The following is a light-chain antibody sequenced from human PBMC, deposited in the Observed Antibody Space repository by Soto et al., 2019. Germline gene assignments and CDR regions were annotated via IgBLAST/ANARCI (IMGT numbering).Light chain of an antibody. Sequence: EPPPRSAAPLQKVTIPFSGSSPNIGNNYVFWYQQLPGTAPKLLIYDNDKRPSGIPDRFSGSKSGTSATLGITGLQTGDEADYYCATWDRSLSVGVFGGGSKGTVL. CDR3: ATWDRSLSVGV. CDR2: DND. J-gene: IGLJ2*01. CDR1: SPNIGNNY. V-gene: IGLV1-51*01.